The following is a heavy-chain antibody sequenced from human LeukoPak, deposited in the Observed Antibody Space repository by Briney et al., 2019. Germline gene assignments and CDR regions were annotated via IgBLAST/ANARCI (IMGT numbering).Heavy chain of an antibody. D-gene: IGHD2-15*01. J-gene: IGHJ4*02. Sequence: LSLTCTVSGGSISSSSFYWDWIRQPPGKGLEWVAVIPYDGSNKYYADSVKGRFTISRDNSKNTLYLQMNSLRAEDTAVYYCAKDQGYCSGGSCYSGDYWGQGTLVTVSS. CDR1: GGSISSSSFY. V-gene: IGHV3-30*18. CDR3: AKDQGYCSGGSCYSGDY. CDR2: IPYDGSNK.